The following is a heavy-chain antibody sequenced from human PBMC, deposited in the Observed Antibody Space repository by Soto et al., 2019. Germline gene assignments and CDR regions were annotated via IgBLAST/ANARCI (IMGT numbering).Heavy chain of an antibody. CDR1: GFTISGKKY. CDR2: LYDLDGS. Sequence: DVQLVESGGGLIQPGESLRLSCAASGFTISGKKYVAWVRQAPGKGLEWVSALYDLDGSFYAASVKGRFTTSSDSSKTTVYLQMNDLRPDDTAVYYCATWHEREHAYDVWGQGTTVTVSS. V-gene: IGHV3-53*01. J-gene: IGHJ3*01. CDR3: ATWHEREHAYDV. D-gene: IGHD1-1*01.